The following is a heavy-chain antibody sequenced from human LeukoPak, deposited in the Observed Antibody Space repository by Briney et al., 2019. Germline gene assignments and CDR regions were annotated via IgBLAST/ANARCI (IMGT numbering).Heavy chain of an antibody. V-gene: IGHV3-7*01. Sequence: EGSLRPSCAASGFTFSDYWMTWVRQAPGKGLEWVANIKQDGSDKHYVDSVKGRFIISRDNAKNSLYLQMNSLRAEDTAVYYCARAGYTYITLYYRGQGTLVTVSS. CDR3: ARAGYTYITLYY. CDR1: GFTFSDYW. J-gene: IGHJ4*02. D-gene: IGHD5-18*01. CDR2: IKQDGSDK.